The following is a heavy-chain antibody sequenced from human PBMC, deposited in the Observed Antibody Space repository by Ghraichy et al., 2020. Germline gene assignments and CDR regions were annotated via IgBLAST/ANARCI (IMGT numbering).Heavy chain of an antibody. CDR2: ISGSGDAA. V-gene: IGHV3-23*01. CDR1: GFTFSNYA. J-gene: IGHJ6*02. D-gene: IGHD4-17*01. CDR3: AKAPTTVTTYYFSYGMDV. Sequence: GGSLRLSCTASGFTFSNYAMNWVRQAPGKGLEWVSAISGSGDAAYSADSVKGRFTISRDNSKNTLYLQMNSLRAEDTALYYCAKAPTTVTTYYFSYGMDVWGQGTPVTVSS.